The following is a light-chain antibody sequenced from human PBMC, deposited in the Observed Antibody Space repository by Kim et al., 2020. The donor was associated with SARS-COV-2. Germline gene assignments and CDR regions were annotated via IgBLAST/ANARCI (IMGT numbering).Light chain of an antibody. CDR3: QQYNSYPWT. CDR1: QSISSW. V-gene: IGKV1-5*03. Sequence: ASVGERVTITCRASQSISSWLDWYQQKPGKVPKLLIYKASSLESGVPSRFSGSGSGTEFTLTISSLQPDDFATYYCQQYNSYPWTFGQGTKVDIK. CDR2: KAS. J-gene: IGKJ1*01.